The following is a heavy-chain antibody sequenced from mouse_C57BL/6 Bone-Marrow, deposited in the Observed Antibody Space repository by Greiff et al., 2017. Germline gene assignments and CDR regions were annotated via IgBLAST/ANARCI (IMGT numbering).Heavy chain of an antibody. D-gene: IGHD1-1*01. Sequence: EVKVVESGGGLVQPGGSLSLSCAASGFTFTDYYMSWVRQPPGKALEWLGFIRNKANGYTTEYSASVKGRFTISRDNSQSILYLQMNALRAEDSATYYCARYSPPCDYCSSFDYWGQGTTLTVSS. J-gene: IGHJ2*01. V-gene: IGHV7-3*01. CDR1: GFTFTDYY. CDR2: IRNKANGYTT. CDR3: ARYSPPCDYCSSFDY.